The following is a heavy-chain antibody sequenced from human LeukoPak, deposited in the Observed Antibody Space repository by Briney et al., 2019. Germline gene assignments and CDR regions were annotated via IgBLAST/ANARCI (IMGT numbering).Heavy chain of an antibody. CDR2: ISGSGGST. J-gene: IGHJ3*02. V-gene: IGHV3-23*01. D-gene: IGHD3-16*01. Sequence: GGSLRLSCAASGFTFSSYAMSWVRQAPGKGLGWVSLISGSGGSTYYADSVKGRFTISRDNSKNTLYLQMNSLRAEDTAVFYCAKDRDDYVWGSYLGAFDIWGQGTMVTVSS. CDR3: AKDRDDYVWGSYLGAFDI. CDR1: GFTFSSYA.